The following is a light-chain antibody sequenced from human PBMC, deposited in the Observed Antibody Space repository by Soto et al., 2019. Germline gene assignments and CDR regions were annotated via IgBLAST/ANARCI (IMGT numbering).Light chain of an antibody. CDR1: QGISSY. V-gene: IGKV1-9*01. CDR2: AAS. CDR3: QQLNGYLSLT. Sequence: DIQLTQSPSFLSASVGDRVTITCRASQGISSYLAWYQQKPGKAPKLLIYAASTLQSGVPSRFSGSGSGTEFALTISSLQPEDFATYYCQQLNGYLSLTFGGGTKVDIK. J-gene: IGKJ4*01.